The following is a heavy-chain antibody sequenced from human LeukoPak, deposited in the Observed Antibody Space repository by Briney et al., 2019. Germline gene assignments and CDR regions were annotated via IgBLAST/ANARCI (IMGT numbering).Heavy chain of an antibody. CDR2: IIPIFGTA. J-gene: IGHJ4*02. CDR1: GGTFSSYA. V-gene: IGHV1-69*13. Sequence: SVKVSCKASGGTFSSYAISWVRQAPGQGLEWMGGIIPIFGTANYAQKFQGRVTITADESTSTAYMELSSLRSEDTAVYYCAINSSTYRYDRYLIDYWGQGTLVTVSS. D-gene: IGHD4-11*01. CDR3: AINSSTYRYDRYLIDY.